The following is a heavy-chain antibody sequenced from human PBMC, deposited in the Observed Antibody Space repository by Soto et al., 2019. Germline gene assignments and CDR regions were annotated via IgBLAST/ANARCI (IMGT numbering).Heavy chain of an antibody. J-gene: IGHJ4*02. Sequence: EVQLLESGGGLEQPGGSLRLTCAASGFTFSSYAMTWVRRAPGKGLEWVSTVTADGSTTYYADSVKGRFTVSRDNSKNSLFLQMNSLRAEDTALYYCAKDRGRLIRGVILDFWGQGTLVTVSS. CDR3: AKDRGRLIRGVILDF. D-gene: IGHD3-10*01. CDR2: VTADGSTT. V-gene: IGHV3-23*01. CDR1: GFTFSSYA.